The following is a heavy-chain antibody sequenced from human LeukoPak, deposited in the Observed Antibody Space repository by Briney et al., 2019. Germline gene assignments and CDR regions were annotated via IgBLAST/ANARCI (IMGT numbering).Heavy chain of an antibody. V-gene: IGHV3-48*04. CDR3: AREGYSSSHDY. CDR1: GFTFSNYN. Sequence: GGSLRLSCAASGFTFSNYNMNWVRQAPGKGLEWVSYISRSSSTIYYADSVKGRFTISRDNAKNSLYLQMSSLRAEDTAVYYCAREGYSSSHDYWGQGTLVTVSS. J-gene: IGHJ4*02. CDR2: ISRSSSTI. D-gene: IGHD6-13*01.